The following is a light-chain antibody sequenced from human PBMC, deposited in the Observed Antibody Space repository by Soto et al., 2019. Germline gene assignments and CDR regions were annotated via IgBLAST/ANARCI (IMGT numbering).Light chain of an antibody. J-gene: IGKJ1*01. Sequence: DVQMTKYPSSLSASVGDRVTITCRASQNIRIYLNWFQQKPGKAPTLLINAASSLQSGVPSRFSGSGSGTDFSLTINSLQPEDFATYYSQQTYNSPLTFGQGT. CDR2: AAS. V-gene: IGKV1-39*01. CDR1: QNIRIY. CDR3: QQTYNSPLT.